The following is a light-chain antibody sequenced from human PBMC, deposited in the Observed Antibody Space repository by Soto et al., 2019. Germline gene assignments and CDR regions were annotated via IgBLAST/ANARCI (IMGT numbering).Light chain of an antibody. V-gene: IGLV3-21*04. CDR3: QLWDISTDQSYV. J-gene: IGLJ1*01. CDR1: NIGAKS. Sequence: SYVLTQTPSVSVAPGKTATITCGGDNIGAKSVHWYQQKPGHAPVLVRPSGIPERFSASNSGNTATLTISRVEAGDEADYYCQLWDISTDQSYVFGAGTKLTVL.